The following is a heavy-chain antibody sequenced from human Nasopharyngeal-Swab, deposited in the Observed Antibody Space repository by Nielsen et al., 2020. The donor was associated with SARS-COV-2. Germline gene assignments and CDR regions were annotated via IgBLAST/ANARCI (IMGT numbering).Heavy chain of an antibody. Sequence: SETLSLTCAVYGGSFSGYYWSWIRQPPGKGLEWIGEINHSGGTNYNPSLKSRVTISVDTSKNQFSLKLSSVTAADTAVYYCARGFGMVVTARYFDLWGRGTLVTVSS. V-gene: IGHV4-34*01. D-gene: IGHD2-21*02. CDR2: INHSGGT. CDR1: GGSFSGYY. J-gene: IGHJ2*01. CDR3: ARGFGMVVTARYFDL.